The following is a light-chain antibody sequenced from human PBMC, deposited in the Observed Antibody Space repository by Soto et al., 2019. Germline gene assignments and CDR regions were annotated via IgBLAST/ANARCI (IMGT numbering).Light chain of an antibody. CDR1: NIDVGSYNL. J-gene: IGLJ1*01. V-gene: IGLV2-23*01. CDR2: EGS. CDR3: CSYAGSSTSYV. Sequence: SVLTQPASVSGSPGQSISISCTGTNIDVGSYNLVSWYQQHPGKAAKLMIYEGSKRPSGVSNRFSGSKSGITASLTISGLQAEDEADYYCCSYAGSSTSYVFGTGTKVTVL.